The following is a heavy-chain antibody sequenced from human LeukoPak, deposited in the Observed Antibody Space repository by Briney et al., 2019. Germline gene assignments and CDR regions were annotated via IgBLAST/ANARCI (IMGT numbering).Heavy chain of an antibody. CDR3: AKYSSGWFDAFDI. V-gene: IGHV4-59*08. CDR1: GGSISSYY. CDR2: IYYSGST. J-gene: IGHJ3*02. D-gene: IGHD6-19*01. Sequence: SETLSLTCTVSGGSISSYYWSWIRQPPGKGLEWIGNIYYSGSTNYNPSLKSRVTISVDTSKNQFSLRLSSVTAADTAVYYCAKYSSGWFDAFDIWGQGTMVTVSS.